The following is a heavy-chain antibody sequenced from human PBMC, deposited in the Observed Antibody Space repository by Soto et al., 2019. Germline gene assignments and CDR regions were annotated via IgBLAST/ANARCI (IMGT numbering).Heavy chain of an antibody. CDR3: AHRPFNSAWHDAYDI. J-gene: IGHJ3*02. V-gene: IGHV2-5*02. CDR2: IYWDDDK. D-gene: IGHD5-18*01. Sequence: QITLKESGPTLVKPTETLTLTCTFSGFSLSARGEGVGWIRQPPGKALAWLAIIYWDDDKRYSPSLSTTFTITKDTAKNQVVLTMTNMDPVDTATYFCAHRPFNSAWHDAYDIWGHGTMVTVSS. CDR1: GFSLSARGEG.